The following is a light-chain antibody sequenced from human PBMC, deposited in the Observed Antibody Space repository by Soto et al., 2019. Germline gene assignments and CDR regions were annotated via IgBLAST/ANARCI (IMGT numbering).Light chain of an antibody. CDR3: QHFGASPPGS. J-gene: IGKJ4*01. CDR1: HSFSSSL. Sequence: EIVLSQSPGTLSSSPGERITLSCRSSHSFSSSLLAWYQQKPGQAPMLLIYGTSPRATGIPDRFSGSGSSTDFTRTSSRLAPEDFAVYYCQHFGASPPGSFGGGLMVQIK. V-gene: IGKV3-20*01. CDR2: GTS.